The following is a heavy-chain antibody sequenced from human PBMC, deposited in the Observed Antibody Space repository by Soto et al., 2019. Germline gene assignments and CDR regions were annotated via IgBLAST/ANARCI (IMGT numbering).Heavy chain of an antibody. D-gene: IGHD1-1*01. CDR1: GYSFTSYW. CDR2: TYHGDSDH. J-gene: IGHJ3*02. Sequence: GESLKISCKGSGYSFTSYWVGWVRQMPGKGLEWMRITYHGDSDHRYRPPLQGPVTISADKSINTAYLKWSSLKASDSAMYYCARRHGGTTGDAFDIWGQGTMVTV. V-gene: IGHV5-51*01. CDR3: ARRHGGTTGDAFDI.